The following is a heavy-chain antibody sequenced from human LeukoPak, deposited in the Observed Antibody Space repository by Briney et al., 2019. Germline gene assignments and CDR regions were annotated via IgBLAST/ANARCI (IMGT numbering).Heavy chain of an antibody. Sequence: PGGSLRLSCAASGFTFSSYAMHWVRQAPGKGLEWVAVISYDGSNKYYADSVKGRFTISRDNSKNTLYLQMNSLRAEDTAVYYCAKAPFHSSSPFDYWGQGTLVTVSS. CDR2: ISYDGSNK. J-gene: IGHJ4*02. D-gene: IGHD5-18*01. V-gene: IGHV3-30-3*01. CDR1: GFTFSSYA. CDR3: AKAPFHSSSPFDY.